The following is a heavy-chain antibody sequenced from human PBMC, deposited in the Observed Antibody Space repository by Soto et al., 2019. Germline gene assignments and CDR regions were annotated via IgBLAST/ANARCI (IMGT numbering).Heavy chain of an antibody. Sequence: QVQLLQSGAEVKKPGASVKVSCKASGYTFTNYGITWVRQAPGQGLEWMGWISAYNGDTHYTQRLQGRVTMTIDTSTSTAYMELRGLRSDDTAVYYWARVRQLVGYFYYSMDVWGKGTTVTVSS. CDR1: GYTFTNYG. J-gene: IGHJ6*03. CDR3: ARVRQLVGYFYYSMDV. V-gene: IGHV1-18*01. CDR2: ISAYNGDT. D-gene: IGHD6-6*01.